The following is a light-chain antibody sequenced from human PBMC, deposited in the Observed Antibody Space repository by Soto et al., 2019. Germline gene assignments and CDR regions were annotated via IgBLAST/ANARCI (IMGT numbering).Light chain of an antibody. CDR2: AAS. Sequence: AIRMTQSPSSLSASTGDRVTITCRASQGISSYLAWYQQKPGKAPKSLIYAASNLQSGVPSKFSGSRSGTDFTLTISSLQPEDFATYYCQQYDNLPLIFGQGTRLEIK. CDR3: QQYDNLPLI. V-gene: IGKV1-8*01. J-gene: IGKJ5*01. CDR1: QGISSY.